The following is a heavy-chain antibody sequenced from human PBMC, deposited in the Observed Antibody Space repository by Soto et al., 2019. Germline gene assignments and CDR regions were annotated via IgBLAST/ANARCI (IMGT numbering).Heavy chain of an antibody. Sequence: QVQLQESGPGLVKPSQTLSLTCTVSGGSISSGGYYWSWIRQHPGKGLEWIGNIYYSGSTSYNPSLKSRVTISVDTSKNQFSLKLSSVTAADTAVYYCARAVVVVSNWFDPWGQGTLVTVSS. CDR2: IYYSGST. CDR1: GGSISSGGYY. CDR3: ARAVVVVSNWFDP. J-gene: IGHJ5*02. V-gene: IGHV4-31*03. D-gene: IGHD2-15*01.